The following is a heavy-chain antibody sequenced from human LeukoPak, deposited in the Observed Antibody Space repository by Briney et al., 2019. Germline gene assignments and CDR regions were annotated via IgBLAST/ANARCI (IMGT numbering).Heavy chain of an antibody. V-gene: IGHV3-15*01. Sequence: GGSLRLSCAASGFTFSNAWMSWVRQAPGKGLEWVGRIKSKTDGGTTDYAAPVKGRFTISRDDSKNTLYLQMNSLKTEDTAVYYCTTGGCYDSSGYYYGGYFQHWGQGTLVTVSS. CDR1: GFTFSNAW. CDR3: TTGGCYDSSGYYYGGYFQH. J-gene: IGHJ1*01. D-gene: IGHD3-22*01. CDR2: IKSKTDGGTT.